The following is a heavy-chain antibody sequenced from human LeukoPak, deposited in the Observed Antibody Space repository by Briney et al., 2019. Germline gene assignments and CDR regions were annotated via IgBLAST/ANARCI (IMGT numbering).Heavy chain of an antibody. D-gene: IGHD3-16*01. CDR3: ACDDWRYAFDI. CDR1: GGTFSSYA. Sequence: GASVKVSCKASGGTFSSYAISWVRQAPGQGLEWMGRIIPILGIANYAQKFQGRVTITADKSTSTAYMELSSLRSEDTAVYYCACDDWRYAFDIWGQGTLVTVSS. J-gene: IGHJ4*02. V-gene: IGHV1-69*04. CDR2: IIPILGIA.